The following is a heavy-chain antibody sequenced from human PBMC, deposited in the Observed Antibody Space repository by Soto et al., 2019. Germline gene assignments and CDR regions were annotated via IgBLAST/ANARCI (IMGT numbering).Heavy chain of an antibody. J-gene: IGHJ5*02. CDR1: GGSISSYY. D-gene: IGHD5-18*01. CDR2: IYYSGST. CDR3: ARGGARSWIQLWS. V-gene: IGHV4-59*08. Sequence: QVQLQESGPGLVKPSETLSLTCTVSGGSISSYYWSWIRQPPGKGLEWIGYIYYSGSTNYNPSLKRRVTISVDTSKNQFSLKLSSVTAADTAVYYCARGGARSWIQLWSWGQGTLVTVSS.